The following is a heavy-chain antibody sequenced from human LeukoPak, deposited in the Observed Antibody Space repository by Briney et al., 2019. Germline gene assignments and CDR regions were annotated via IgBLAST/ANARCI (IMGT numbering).Heavy chain of an antibody. J-gene: IGHJ4*02. V-gene: IGHV3-23*01. CDR3: ARGEGVYSVK. D-gene: IGHD6-13*01. Sequence: PGGSLRLSCAASGFTFSSYAMSWVRQAPGKGLEWVSAISGSGGSTYYADSVKGRFTISRDNAKNSLFLQMNTLRAEDTAMYYCARGEGVYSVKRGQGTLVTVSS. CDR1: GFTFSSYA. CDR2: ISGSGGST.